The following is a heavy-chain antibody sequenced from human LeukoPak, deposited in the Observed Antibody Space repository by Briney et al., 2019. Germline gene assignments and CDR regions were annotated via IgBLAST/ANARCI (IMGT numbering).Heavy chain of an antibody. CDR1: GYTFTGYY. D-gene: IGHD3-10*01. J-gene: IGHJ6*03. V-gene: IGHV1-2*02. CDR2: INPNSGGT. CDR3: ARAGAIITMVRGVIDYMDV. Sequence: ASVKVSCKASGYTFTGYYMHWVRKAPGQGLEWMGWINPNSGGTNYAQKFQGRVTMTRDTSISTAYLELSRLRSDDTAVYYCARAGAIITMVRGVIDYMDVWGKGTTVTISS.